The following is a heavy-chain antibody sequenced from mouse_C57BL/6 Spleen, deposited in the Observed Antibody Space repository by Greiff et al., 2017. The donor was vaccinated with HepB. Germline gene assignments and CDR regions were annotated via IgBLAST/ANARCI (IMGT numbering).Heavy chain of an antibody. CDR2: ISSGGDYI. V-gene: IGHV5-9-1*02. J-gene: IGHJ4*01. CDR3: TRDSSGSGAMDY. D-gene: IGHD3-2*02. CDR1: GFTFSSYA. Sequence: EVQGVESGEGLVKPGGSLKLSCAASGFTFSSYAMSWVRQTPEKRLEWVAYISSGGDYIYYADTVKGRFTISRDNARNTLYLQMSSLKSEDTAMYYCTRDSSGSGAMDYWGQGTSVTVSS.